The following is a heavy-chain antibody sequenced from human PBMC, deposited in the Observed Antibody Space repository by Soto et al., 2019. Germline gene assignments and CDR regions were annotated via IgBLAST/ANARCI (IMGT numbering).Heavy chain of an antibody. CDR2: IWYDGSNK. J-gene: IGHJ6*02. V-gene: IGHV3-33*01. D-gene: IGHD1-26*01. Sequence: GGSLRLSCAASGFTFSSYGMPWVRQAPCKGLEWVAVIWYDGSNKYYADSVKGRFTISRDNSKNTLYLQMNSLRAEDTAVYYCARHWTLGWELLSYYYGMDVWGQGTTVTVSS. CDR3: ARHWTLGWELLSYYYGMDV. CDR1: GFTFSSYG.